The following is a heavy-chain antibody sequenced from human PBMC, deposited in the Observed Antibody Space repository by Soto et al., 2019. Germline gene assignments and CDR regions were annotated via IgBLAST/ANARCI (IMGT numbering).Heavy chain of an antibody. Sequence: QVQLVESGGGLVKPGGSLRLSCAASGFTFSDYYMSWIRQAPGKGLEWVSYISSSGSTIYYADSVKGRFTISRDNAKNSLYLQMNSLRAEDTAVYYCARLRRYCSGGSCYSLGYYYYYMDVWGKGTTVTVSS. CDR1: GFTFSDYY. V-gene: IGHV3-11*01. CDR3: ARLRRYCSGGSCYSLGYYYYYMDV. D-gene: IGHD2-15*01. CDR2: ISSSGSTI. J-gene: IGHJ6*03.